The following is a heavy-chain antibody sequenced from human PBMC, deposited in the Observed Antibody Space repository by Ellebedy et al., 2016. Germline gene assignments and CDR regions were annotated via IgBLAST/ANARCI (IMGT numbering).Heavy chain of an antibody. V-gene: IGHV3-21*01. CDR1: GFTFSSYS. D-gene: IGHD6-19*01. Sequence: GGSLRLSCAASGFTFSSYSMNWVRQAPGKGLEWVSSISSSSSYIYYADSVKGRFTISRDNAKNSLYLQMNSLRAEDTAVYYCASEYSSSNWFDPWGQGTLVTVSS. J-gene: IGHJ5*02. CDR3: ASEYSSSNWFDP. CDR2: ISSSSSYI.